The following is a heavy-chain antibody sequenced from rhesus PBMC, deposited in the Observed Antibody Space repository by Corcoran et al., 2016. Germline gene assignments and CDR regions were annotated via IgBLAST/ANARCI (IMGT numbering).Heavy chain of an antibody. CDR1: GYTFTSYG. CDR3: ARLSGYSFGLDY. D-gene: IGHD5-24*01. CDR2: ISTNTGNP. J-gene: IGHJ4*01. Sequence: QVQLVQSGAEVKQPGASVKVSCKASGYTFTSYGMNWVRQAPGKRLEWMGGISTNTGNPTYAQGFKERFTFSMDTSISTAYLQISSLKAEDTAVYYCARLSGYSFGLDYWGQGVLVTVSS. V-gene: IGHV7-114*01.